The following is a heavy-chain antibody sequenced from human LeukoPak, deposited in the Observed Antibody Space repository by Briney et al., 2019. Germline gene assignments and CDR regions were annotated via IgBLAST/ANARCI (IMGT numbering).Heavy chain of an antibody. CDR3: ARGVGSGWFGEIFDY. D-gene: IGHD6-19*01. J-gene: IGHJ4*02. CDR2: INHSGST. CDR1: GGSFSGYY. V-gene: IGHV4-34*01. Sequence: SETLSLTCAVYGGSFSGYYWSWIRQPPGKGLEWIGEINHSGSTNYNPSLKSRVTISVDTSKNQFSLKLSSVTAADTAVYYCARGVGSGWFGEIFDYWGQGTLVTVSS.